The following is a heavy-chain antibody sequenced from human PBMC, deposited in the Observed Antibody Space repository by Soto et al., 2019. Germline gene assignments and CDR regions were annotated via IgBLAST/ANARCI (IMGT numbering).Heavy chain of an antibody. Sequence: EAQVVESGGGLVQPGGSLRLSCEASGFTFTTYWMTWVRQAPGKGLEWVANINQDGTKTFYVDSLKGRFTISRDNAKNSVYLQMNSLGAEDAAVYYCSRDNAAGWSTDVWGQWTTVTVSS. D-gene: IGHD2-15*01. CDR1: GFTFTTYW. CDR2: INQDGTKT. J-gene: IGHJ6*02. CDR3: SRDNAAGWSTDV. V-gene: IGHV3-7*01.